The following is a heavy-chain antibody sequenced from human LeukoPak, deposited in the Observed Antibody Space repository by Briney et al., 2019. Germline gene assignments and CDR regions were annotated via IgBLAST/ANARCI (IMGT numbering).Heavy chain of an antibody. Sequence: GGSLRLSCAASGFTVSSNSMSWVRQAPGRGLEWVSVIYSGGTTYYADSVKGRFTISKDNSKNTLYLQMNSLRAEDTAVYYCARDLYVDIVAPSGMDVWGQGTTVTVSS. D-gene: IGHD5-12*01. CDR3: ARDLYVDIVAPSGMDV. J-gene: IGHJ6*02. CDR2: IYSGGTT. CDR1: GFTVSSNS. V-gene: IGHV3-66*01.